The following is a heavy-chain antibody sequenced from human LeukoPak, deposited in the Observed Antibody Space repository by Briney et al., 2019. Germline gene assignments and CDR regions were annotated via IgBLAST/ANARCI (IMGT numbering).Heavy chain of an antibody. Sequence: GGSLRLSCAASGFTFSRHWMTWVRRAPGKGLEWVANIKEDGSEQYYPESVEGRFTISRDNANNILYLQLNSVRAEDTAVYYCVRETQSGITDFDYWGQGTPVTVSS. CDR2: IKEDGSEQ. D-gene: IGHD1-14*01. V-gene: IGHV3-7*01. CDR3: VRETQSGITDFDY. CDR1: GFTFSRHW. J-gene: IGHJ4*02.